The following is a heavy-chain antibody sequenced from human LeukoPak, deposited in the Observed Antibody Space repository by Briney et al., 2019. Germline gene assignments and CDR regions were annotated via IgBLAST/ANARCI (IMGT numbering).Heavy chain of an antibody. CDR3: ARHGGTVTTPSYYCGMDV. CDR2: IYPGDSDT. D-gene: IGHD4-17*01. CDR1: GYSFTSYW. Sequence: LGESLKISCKGSGYSFTSYWIAGAPQMPGKGLEWLGIIYPGDSDTRYSPSFQGQVTISADKSISTAYLQWSSLKASDTAMYYCARHGGTVTTPSYYCGMDVWGKGTTVTVSS. J-gene: IGHJ6*04. V-gene: IGHV5-51*01.